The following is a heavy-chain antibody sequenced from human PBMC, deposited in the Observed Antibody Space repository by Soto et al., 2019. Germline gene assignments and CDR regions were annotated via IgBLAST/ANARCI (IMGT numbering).Heavy chain of an antibody. D-gene: IGHD2-8*01. J-gene: IGHJ4*02. CDR2: ITPDAHNT. V-gene: IGHV3-30*03. Sequence: QVQLVESGGGVVQPGRSLRLSCGASGFTFSNYGMHWVRQAPGKGLEWLAIITPDAHNTYYADSVKGRFTISRDNSKNTLYLEMHSLRAEDTAVYYCSSHGDFVYWGQGTLVTVSS. CDR1: GFTFSNYG. CDR3: SSHGDFVY.